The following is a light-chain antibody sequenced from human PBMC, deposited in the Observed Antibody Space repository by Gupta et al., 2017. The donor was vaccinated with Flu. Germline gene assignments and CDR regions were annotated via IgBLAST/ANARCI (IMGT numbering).Light chain of an antibody. J-gene: IGKJ2*03. CDR2: QAS. V-gene: IGKV1-5*03. Sequence: DRVTITCRASQTINSWLAWYQQKPGKAPKLLIYQASILESGVPSRFSGSGSGTDFTLTISCLQPDDFAAYYCQQYSSYSGYSFGQGTKVEIK. CDR3: QQYSSYSGYS. CDR1: QTINSW.